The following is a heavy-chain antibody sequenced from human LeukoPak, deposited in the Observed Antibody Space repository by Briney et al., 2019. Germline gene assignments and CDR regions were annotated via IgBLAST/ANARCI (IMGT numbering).Heavy chain of an antibody. V-gene: IGHV3-30*03. Sequence: PGGSLRLSCAASGFTFGSYWMTWVRQAPGKGLEWVAVTSSDLNVKLYADSVKGRFTISRDNSRSTLYLQMNSLRPEDTAIYYCAREGYYGSGSPPSLYFDYWGQGTLVTVSS. CDR2: TSSDLNVK. D-gene: IGHD3-10*01. CDR1: GFTFGSYW. CDR3: AREGYYGSGSPPSLYFDY. J-gene: IGHJ4*02.